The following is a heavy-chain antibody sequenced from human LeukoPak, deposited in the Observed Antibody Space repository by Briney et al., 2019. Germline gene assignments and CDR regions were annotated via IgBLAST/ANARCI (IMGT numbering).Heavy chain of an antibody. CDR3: ARVPGGNSYYYYMDV. CDR2: INSDGSST. CDR1: GFTFSSYW. J-gene: IGHJ6*03. Sequence: GGSLRLSCAASGFTFSSYWMHWVRQAPGKGLVWVSRINSDGSSTSYADSVKGRFTISRDNAKNTLYLQMNSLRAEDTAVYYCARVPGGNSYYYYMDVWGKGTTVTISS. D-gene: IGHD2-15*01. V-gene: IGHV3-74*01.